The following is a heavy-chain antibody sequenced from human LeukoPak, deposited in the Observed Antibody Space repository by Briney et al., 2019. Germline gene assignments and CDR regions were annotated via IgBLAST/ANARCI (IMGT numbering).Heavy chain of an antibody. V-gene: IGHV1-69*05. CDR3: ARAPSYYYDSSGYVY. CDR2: IIPIFGTA. D-gene: IGHD3-22*01. CDR1: GGTFSSYA. J-gene: IGHJ4*02. Sequence: ASVKVSCKASGGTFSSYAISWVRQAPGQGLEWMGRIIPIFGTANYAQKFQGGVTITTDESTSTAYMELSSLRSEGTAVYYCARAPSYYYDSSGYVYWGQGTLVTVSS.